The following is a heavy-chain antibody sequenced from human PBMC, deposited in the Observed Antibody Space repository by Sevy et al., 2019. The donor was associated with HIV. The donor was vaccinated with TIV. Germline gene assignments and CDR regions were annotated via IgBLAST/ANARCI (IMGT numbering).Heavy chain of an antibody. Sequence: ASVKVSCKASGYTFTSYGISWVRQAPGQGLEWMGWISAYNGNTNYAQKLQGRVTMTTDTSTSTAYVELRSLRSDDTAIYYCARDLGGYGGNSIDYGGQGTLVTVSS. CDR3: ARDLGGYGGNSIDY. V-gene: IGHV1-18*01. D-gene: IGHD2-21*02. J-gene: IGHJ4*02. CDR1: GYTFTSYG. CDR2: ISAYNGNT.